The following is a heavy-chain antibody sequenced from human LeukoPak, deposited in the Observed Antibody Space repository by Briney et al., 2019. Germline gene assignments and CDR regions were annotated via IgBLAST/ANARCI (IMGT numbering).Heavy chain of an antibody. J-gene: IGHJ4*02. Sequence: SVKVSCKASGGTFSSYAISWVRQAPGQGLEWMGRIIPILGIANYAQKFQGRVTITADKSTSTAYMELSSLRSEDTAVYYCARNRGITLWLSPAIFDYWGQGTLVTVSS. V-gene: IGHV1-69*04. CDR1: GGTFSSYA. CDR3: ARNRGITLWLSPAIFDY. CDR2: IIPILGIA. D-gene: IGHD5-18*01.